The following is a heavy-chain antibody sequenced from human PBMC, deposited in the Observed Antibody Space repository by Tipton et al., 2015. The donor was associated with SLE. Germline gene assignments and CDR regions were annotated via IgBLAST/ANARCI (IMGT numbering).Heavy chain of an antibody. Sequence: TLSLTCAVYGGSFSGYYWSWIRQPPGKGLEWIGEINHSGSTNYNPSLKSRVTISVDTSKNQFSLKLNSVTAADTAVYYCAREPVYYYYNRDVWGKGTTVTVSS. CDR3: AREPVYYYYNRDV. CDR1: GGSFSGYY. V-gene: IGHV4-34*01. J-gene: IGHJ6*03. CDR2: INHSGST.